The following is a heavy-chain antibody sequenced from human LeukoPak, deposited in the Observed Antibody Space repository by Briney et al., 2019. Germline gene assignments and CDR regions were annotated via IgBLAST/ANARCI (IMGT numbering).Heavy chain of an antibody. Sequence: GRSLRLSCAASGFTFSSYGMHWVRQALGKGLEWVAVISYDGSNKYYADSVKGRFTISRDNSKNTLYLQMNSLRAEDTAVYYCAKDRSGGVNHYFDYWGQGTLVTVSS. V-gene: IGHV3-30*18. D-gene: IGHD6-25*01. CDR3: AKDRSGGVNHYFDY. CDR1: GFTFSSYG. CDR2: ISYDGSNK. J-gene: IGHJ4*02.